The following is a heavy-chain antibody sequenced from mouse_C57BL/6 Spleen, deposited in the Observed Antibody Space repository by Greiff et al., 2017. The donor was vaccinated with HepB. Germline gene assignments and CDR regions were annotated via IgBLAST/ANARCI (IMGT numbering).Heavy chain of an antibody. Sequence: VQLQQSGAELVRPGASVKLSCKASGYTFTDYYINWVKQRPGQGLEWIARIYPGSGNTYYNEKFKGKATLTAEKSSSTAYMQLSSLTSEDSAVYFCARCGGYYVGYFDYWGQGTTLTVSS. CDR3: ARCGGYYVGYFDY. V-gene: IGHV1-76*01. CDR1: GYTFTDYY. CDR2: IYPGSGNT. D-gene: IGHD2-3*01. J-gene: IGHJ2*01.